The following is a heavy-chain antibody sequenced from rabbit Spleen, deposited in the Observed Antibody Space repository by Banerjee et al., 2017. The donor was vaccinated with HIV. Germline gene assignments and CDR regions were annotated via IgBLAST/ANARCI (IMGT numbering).Heavy chain of an antibody. Sequence: QEQLVESGGGLVKPGASLTLTCTASGVSFSSNSYLCWVRQAPGKGLEWIACIDTGSSGFTYFATWAKGRFTISKTSSTTVTLQMIRLTAADTATYFCARDLTDVIGWNFNLWGPGTLVTVS. CDR3: ARDLTDVIGWNFNL. CDR1: GVSFSSNSY. V-gene: IGHV1S45*01. CDR2: IDTGSSGFT. D-gene: IGHD1-1*01. J-gene: IGHJ4*01.